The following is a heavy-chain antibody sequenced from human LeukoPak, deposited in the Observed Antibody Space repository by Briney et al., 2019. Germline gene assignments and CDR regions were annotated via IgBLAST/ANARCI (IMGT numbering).Heavy chain of an antibody. J-gene: IGHJ4*02. V-gene: IGHV3-53*01. D-gene: IGHD2-21*02. Sequence: GGSLKLSCAASGFTVSSNYMSWVRQAPGKGLEWVSVIYSGGSTYYADSVKGRFTISRDNSKNTLYLQMNSLRAEDTAVYYCARGVTPYYFDYWGQGTLVTVSS. CDR1: GFTVSSNY. CDR3: ARGVTPYYFDY. CDR2: IYSGGST.